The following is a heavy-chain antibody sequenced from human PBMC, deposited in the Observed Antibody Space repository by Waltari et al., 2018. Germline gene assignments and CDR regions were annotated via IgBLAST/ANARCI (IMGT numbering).Heavy chain of an antibody. CDR3: ARAGGSYGSDLDY. Sequence: QVQLQESGPGLVKPSGTLSLTCAVSGGSIRSSNWWRWVRQHPGKGREWIGDIYHSGSTNYNPSLKRRVTISVDKSKNQFSLKLSSVTAADTAVYYCARAGGSYGSDLDYWGQGTLVTVSS. CDR2: IYHSGST. CDR1: GGSIRSSNW. V-gene: IGHV4-4*02. J-gene: IGHJ4*02. D-gene: IGHD3-10*01.